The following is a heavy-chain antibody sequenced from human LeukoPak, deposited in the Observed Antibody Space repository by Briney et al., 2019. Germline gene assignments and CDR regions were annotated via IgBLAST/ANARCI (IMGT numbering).Heavy chain of an antibody. Sequence: PGGSLRLSCAASGFSFSMYSMSWIRQAPGKGLEWVSVISDNGAVTFYGDSVKGRFTISRDNAKNTLYLQMNSLGAEDTAVYYCARGQAWGVKWELLDYWGQGTLVTVSS. V-gene: IGHV3-23*01. CDR2: ISDNGAVT. J-gene: IGHJ4*02. CDR3: ARGQAWGVKWELLDY. CDR1: GFSFSMYS. D-gene: IGHD1-26*01.